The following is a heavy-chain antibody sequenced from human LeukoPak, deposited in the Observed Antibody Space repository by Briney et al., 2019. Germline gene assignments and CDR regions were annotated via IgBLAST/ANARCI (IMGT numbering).Heavy chain of an antibody. V-gene: IGHV3-53*01. Sequence: GGSLRLSCAASGFTASSNYMSWVRQAPGKGLEWVSVIYSGGSTYYADSVKGRFTISRDNSKNTLYLQMNSLRAEDTAVYYCARVYSIAARYYYMDVWGKGTTVTVSS. J-gene: IGHJ6*03. CDR3: ARVYSIAARYYYMDV. CDR2: IYSGGST. CDR1: GFTASSNY. D-gene: IGHD6-6*01.